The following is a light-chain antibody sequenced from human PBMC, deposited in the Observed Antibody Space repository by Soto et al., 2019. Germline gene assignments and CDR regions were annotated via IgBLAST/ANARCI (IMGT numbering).Light chain of an antibody. CDR2: AAS. CDR1: QSISSY. CDR3: QQSFSTPWT. J-gene: IGKJ1*01. V-gene: IGKV1-39*01. Sequence: DIQMTQSPSSPSASVGDRVTITCRASQSISSYLNWYQQKPGKAPKLLIYAASSLQSGVPSRFSGRGSGTDFTLTISSLQPEDFATYYCQQSFSTPWTFGQGTKVEIK.